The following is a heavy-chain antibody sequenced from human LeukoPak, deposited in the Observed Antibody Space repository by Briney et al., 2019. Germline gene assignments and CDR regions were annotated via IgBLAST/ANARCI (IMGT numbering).Heavy chain of an antibody. Sequence: PSKTLSLNCTVSGGSIRSDFHYWDWIRQPPGKGLEWIGSILYTGGSWVKPSLKSRASISVDTSRNQFSLTLHSVNAIDTALYYCTRRASGSGGTQAGMDVWGQGTTVTVSS. V-gene: IGHV4-39*01. CDR1: GGSIRSDFHY. CDR3: TRRASGSGGTQAGMDV. D-gene: IGHD2-15*01. J-gene: IGHJ6*02. CDR2: ILYTGGS.